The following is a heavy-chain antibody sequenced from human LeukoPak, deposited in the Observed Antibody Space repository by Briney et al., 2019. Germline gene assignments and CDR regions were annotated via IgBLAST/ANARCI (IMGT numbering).Heavy chain of an antibody. J-gene: IGHJ4*02. CDR1: GFTFSSYG. Sequence: PGRSPRLSCAASGFTFSSYGMHWVRQAPGKGLEWVAVIWYDGSNKYYADSVKGRFTISRDNSKNTLYLQMNSLRADDTALYSCARVRRAIVGAYDYWGQGTLVTVSS. CDR2: IWYDGSNK. CDR3: ARVRRAIVGAYDY. D-gene: IGHD1-26*01. V-gene: IGHV3-33*01.